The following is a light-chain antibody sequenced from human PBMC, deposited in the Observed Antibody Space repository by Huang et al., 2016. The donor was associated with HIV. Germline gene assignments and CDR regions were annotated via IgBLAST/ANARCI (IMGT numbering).Light chain of an antibody. CDR1: QNVNTY. CDR3: QQRFSTTIT. Sequence: DIQMTQSPPSLSASVGDSVTIACRASQNVNTYLNWYQQKQGQAPRILIFAASRLRSWVPSMFSGSGSGTEFTLTISSLQLEDFATYYCQQRFSTTITFGQGTRLDIK. J-gene: IGKJ5*01. CDR2: AAS. V-gene: IGKV1-39*01.